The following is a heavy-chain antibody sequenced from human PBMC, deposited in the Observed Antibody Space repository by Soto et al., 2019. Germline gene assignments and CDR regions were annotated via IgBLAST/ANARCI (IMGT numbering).Heavy chain of an antibody. V-gene: IGHV1-18*04. J-gene: IGHJ4*02. D-gene: IGHD3-10*01. CDR2: ISAYNGNT. CDR1: GYTFTSYG. CDR3: ARVGPLYGSGSYYYFDY. Sequence: QVKVVQSGAEVKKPGASVKVSCKASGYTFTSYGISWVRQAPGQGLEWMGWISAYNGNTDYAQKVQGRVTMTTDTSTSTAYMEVRSLRSDDTAVYYCARVGPLYGSGSYYYFDYWGQGTLVTVSS.